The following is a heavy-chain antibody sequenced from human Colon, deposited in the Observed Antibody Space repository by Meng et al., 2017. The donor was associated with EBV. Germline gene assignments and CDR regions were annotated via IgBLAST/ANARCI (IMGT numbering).Heavy chain of an antibody. V-gene: IGHV1-69*06. CDR1: GGTFISHT. CDR3: ARSSGSGNYANYYFDY. J-gene: IGHJ4*02. Sequence: QVHLVQSGAEVKKPXSSVLVSCEVSGGTFISHTIALVRQAPGHGLEWMGGLLPLFGTPHYAQRFQDRLTITADRATGTAYLELTNLRSQDTAVYYCARSSGSGNYANYYFDYWGPGTLVTVSS. CDR2: LLPLFGTP. D-gene: IGHD3-10*01.